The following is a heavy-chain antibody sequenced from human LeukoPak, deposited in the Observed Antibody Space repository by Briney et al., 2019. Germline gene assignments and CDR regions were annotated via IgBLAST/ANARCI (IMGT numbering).Heavy chain of an antibody. V-gene: IGHV1-2*02. D-gene: IGHD3-22*01. CDR2: INPNSGGT. CDR1: GYTFTGYY. CDR3: ASSAYYYDSSGYLDY. J-gene: IGHJ4*02. Sequence: ASVKVSCKASGYTFTGYYMHWVRQAPGQGLEWMGWINPNSGGTNYAQKFQGRVTMTRDTSISTAYMELSRLRSDDTAVYYCASSAYYYDSSGYLDYWGQGTLVTVSS.